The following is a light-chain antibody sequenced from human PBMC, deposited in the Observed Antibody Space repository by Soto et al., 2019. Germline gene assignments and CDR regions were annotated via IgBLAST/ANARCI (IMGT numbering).Light chain of an antibody. CDR2: AAS. V-gene: IGKV1-9*01. Sequence: DIQLTQSPSFLSASVGDRVTITCRASEGITSYLAWYQQKPGKAPKLLLYAASTLQSGIPSRFSGSGSGTDFTLTISSLQPEDCATYFFQQLNSYPFTFGPGTQVDV. CDR1: EGITSY. CDR3: QQLNSYPFT. J-gene: IGKJ3*01.